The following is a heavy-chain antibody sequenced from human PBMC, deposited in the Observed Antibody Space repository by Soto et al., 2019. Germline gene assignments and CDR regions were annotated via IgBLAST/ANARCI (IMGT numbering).Heavy chain of an antibody. D-gene: IGHD6-19*01. V-gene: IGHV3-33*01. J-gene: IGHJ4*02. CDR2: ILNNGINK. CDR3: ATDPPNSGWSFAC. CDR1: GFTFSTYA. Sequence: PGGSLRLSCAASGFTFSTYAMHWVRQAPGKGLEWVTMILNNGINKYYADSVKGRFTISRDNSKNTLHLQMNSLRAEDTAVYYCATDPPNSGWSFACWGQGTLVTVSS.